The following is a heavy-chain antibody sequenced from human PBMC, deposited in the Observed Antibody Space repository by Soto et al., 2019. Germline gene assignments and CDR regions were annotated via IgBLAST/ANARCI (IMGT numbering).Heavy chain of an antibody. CDR1: GDSVSRNNVT. Sequence: QLQLQLSGPGLVKPSQTLSLTCAISGDSVSRNNVTWNWIRQSPSRGLEWLGRTFYRSKYYNDYAFSVKGRITINADTSENQFSLQTTSVTPEDTAVYFWARNEGSGYDYYFDFWGQGILVTVAS. J-gene: IGHJ4*02. D-gene: IGHD5-12*01. V-gene: IGHV6-1*01. CDR3: ARNEGSGYDYYFDF. CDR2: TFYRSKYYN.